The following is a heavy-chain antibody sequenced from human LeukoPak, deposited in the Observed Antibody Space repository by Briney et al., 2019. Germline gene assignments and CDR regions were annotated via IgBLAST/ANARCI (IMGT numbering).Heavy chain of an antibody. Sequence: GGSLRLSCAASGFTFSRYSMNWVRQAPGKGLEWVSYISSSSSTIYYADSVKGRFTITRDNAKNSLYLQMNSLRAEDTAVYYCARGRYDFWSGYYTFDYWGQGTLVTVSS. D-gene: IGHD3-3*01. V-gene: IGHV3-48*01. J-gene: IGHJ4*02. CDR3: ARGRYDFWSGYYTFDY. CDR1: GFTFSRYS. CDR2: ISSSSSTI.